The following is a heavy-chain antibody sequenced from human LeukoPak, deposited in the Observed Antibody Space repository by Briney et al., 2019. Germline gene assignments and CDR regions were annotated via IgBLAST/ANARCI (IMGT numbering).Heavy chain of an antibody. J-gene: IGHJ4*02. CDR1: GFTFSSYS. D-gene: IGHD3-10*01. CDR3: ARGSRNSGSTHDFDY. Sequence: GGSLRLSCAASGFTFSSYSMNWVRQAPGKGLEWVSSISTSSSYIYYADSVKGRITISRDNARKSLYPQMNSLRAEDTAVYYCARGSRNSGSTHDFDYWGQGTLVTVSS. V-gene: IGHV3-21*01. CDR2: ISTSSSYI.